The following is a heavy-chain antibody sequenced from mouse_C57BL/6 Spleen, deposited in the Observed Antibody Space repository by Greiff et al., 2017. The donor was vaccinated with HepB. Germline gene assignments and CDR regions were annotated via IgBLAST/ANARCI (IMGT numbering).Heavy chain of an antibody. J-gene: IGHJ1*03. D-gene: IGHD2-5*01. CDR1: GYTFTSYW. V-gene: IGHV1-69*01. Sequence: VQLQQSGAELVMPGASVKLSCKASGYTFTSYWMHWVKQRPGQGLEWIGEIDPSDSYTNYNQKFKGKATLTVDKSSSTAYMQLSSLTSEDSAVYYCARSAYYSSYDWYFDVWGTGTTVTVSS. CDR3: ARSAYYSSYDWYFDV. CDR2: IDPSDSYT.